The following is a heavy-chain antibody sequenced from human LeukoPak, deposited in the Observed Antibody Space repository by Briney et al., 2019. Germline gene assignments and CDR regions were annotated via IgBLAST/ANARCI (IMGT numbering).Heavy chain of an antibody. V-gene: IGHV1-8*03. CDR1: GYTFTSYD. CDR3: ARGGLVVPAAITASVRQRPVDY. CDR2: MNPNSGNT. Sequence: ASVKVSCKASGYTFTSYDINWVRQATGQGLEWMGWMNPNSGNTGYAQKFQGRVTITRNTSISTAYMALSSLRSEDTAVYYCARGGLVVPAAITASVRQRPVDYWGQGTLVTVSS. J-gene: IGHJ4*02. D-gene: IGHD2-2*02.